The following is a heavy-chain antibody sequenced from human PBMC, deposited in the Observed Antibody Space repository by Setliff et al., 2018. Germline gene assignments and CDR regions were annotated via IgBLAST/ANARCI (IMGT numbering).Heavy chain of an antibody. V-gene: IGHV1-69*13. CDR3: ARDKADYYDRSGYSGASDV. J-gene: IGHJ3*01. Sequence: ASVKVSCKASGGTFGSSALSWVRQAPGQGLEWMGGIIPMFDTGIYAGKFQGRVTLSADEPTSTVYMELTRLRPEDTAIYYCARDKADYYDRSGYSGASDVWGQGTMVTVSS. CDR2: IIPMFDTG. CDR1: GGTFGSSA. D-gene: IGHD3-22*01.